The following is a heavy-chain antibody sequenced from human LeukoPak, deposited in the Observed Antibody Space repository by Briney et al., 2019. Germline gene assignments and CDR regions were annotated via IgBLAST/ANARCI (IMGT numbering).Heavy chain of an antibody. D-gene: IGHD4-23*01. CDR1: GYSISSGYY. CDR3: ARPGTTVVTSSYFDY. Sequence: SETLSLTCTVSGYSISSGYYWGWIRQPPGKGLEWIGSIYHSGSTYYNPSLKSRVTISVDTSNNQFSLKLSSVTAADTAVYYCARPGTTVVTSSYFDYWGQGTLVTVSS. V-gene: IGHV4-38-2*02. CDR2: IYHSGST. J-gene: IGHJ4*02.